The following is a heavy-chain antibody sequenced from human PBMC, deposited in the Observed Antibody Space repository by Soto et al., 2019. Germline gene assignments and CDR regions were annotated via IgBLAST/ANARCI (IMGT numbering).Heavy chain of an antibody. J-gene: IGHJ6*02. Sequence: QVQLQESGPELVKPSETLSLTCTVSGGSISSYYWSWIRQPPGKGLEWIGYIYYSGSTNYNPSLKSRVTISVDTSKNQFSLKLSSVTAADTAVYYCASSNIAAAGFYYYGMDVWGRGTTVTVSS. CDR1: GGSISSYY. CDR2: IYYSGST. D-gene: IGHD6-13*01. CDR3: ASSNIAAAGFYYYGMDV. V-gene: IGHV4-59*01.